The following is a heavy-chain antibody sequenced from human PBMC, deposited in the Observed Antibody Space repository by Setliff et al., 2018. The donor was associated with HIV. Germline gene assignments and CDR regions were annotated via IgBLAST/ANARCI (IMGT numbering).Heavy chain of an antibody. Sequence: PGGSLRLSCAASGFTFSDHYMSWIRQAPGKGLEWVSYISSSGSTIYYADSVKGRCTISRDNAKNSLYLQMNSLRADDTAVYYCARANEIADHYDYWGQGTLVTVSS. D-gene: IGHD6-13*01. CDR2: ISSSGSTI. CDR3: ARANEIADHYDY. J-gene: IGHJ4*02. V-gene: IGHV3-11*01. CDR1: GFTFSDHY.